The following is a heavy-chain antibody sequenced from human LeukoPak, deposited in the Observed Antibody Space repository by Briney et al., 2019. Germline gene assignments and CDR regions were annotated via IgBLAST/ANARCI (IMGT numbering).Heavy chain of an antibody. CDR1: GFTFSSYG. CDR3: AKDRGYNSGRGPIDY. CDR2: ISYDGTNK. D-gene: IGHD6-19*01. V-gene: IGHV3-30*18. Sequence: GGSLRPSCAASGFTFSSYGMHWVRQAPGKGLEWVAVISYDGTNKHYADSVKGRFTISRDNSKNTLYLQMNSLRAEDTAVYYCAKDRGYNSGRGPIDYWGQGTLVTVSS. J-gene: IGHJ4*02.